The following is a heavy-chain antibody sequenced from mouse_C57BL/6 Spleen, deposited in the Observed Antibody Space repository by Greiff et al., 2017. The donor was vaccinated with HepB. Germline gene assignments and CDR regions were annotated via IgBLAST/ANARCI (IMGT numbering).Heavy chain of an antibody. CDR2: IYPGDCDT. J-gene: IGHJ2*01. CDR3: GITTVVGGFDY. D-gene: IGHD1-1*01. CDR1: GYAFSSYW. V-gene: IGHV1-80*01. Sequence: QVQLKESGAELVKPGASVKISCKASGYAFSSYWMNWVKQRPGKGLEWIGQIYPGDCDTNYNGKFKGKATLTADKSSSTAYMQLSSLTSEDSAVYFCGITTVVGGFDYWGQGTTLTVSS.